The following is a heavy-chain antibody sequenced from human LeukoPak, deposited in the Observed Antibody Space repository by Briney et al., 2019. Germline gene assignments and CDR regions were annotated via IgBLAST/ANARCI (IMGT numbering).Heavy chain of an antibody. Sequence: KSSETLSLTCTVSGGSISSSSYYWGWIRQPPGKGLEWIGSIYYSGSTYYNPSLKSRVTISVDTSKNQFSLKLSSVTAADTAVYYCARLPEYYYGSGGTSYWGQGTLVTVSS. CDR3: ARLPEYYYGSGGTSY. CDR2: IYYSGST. D-gene: IGHD3-10*01. CDR1: GGSISSSSYY. V-gene: IGHV4-39*07. J-gene: IGHJ4*02.